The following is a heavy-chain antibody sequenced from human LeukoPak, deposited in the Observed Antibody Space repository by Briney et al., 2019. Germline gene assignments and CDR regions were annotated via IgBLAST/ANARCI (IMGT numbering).Heavy chain of an antibody. V-gene: IGHV1-18*03. J-gene: IGHJ4*02. D-gene: IGHD1-26*01. Sequence: GASVKVSCKASGYNFNSYGINWVRQAPGQGLEWMGWISAYDGNTNYAQKFQDRFTMTTDTFTSTVYMELSSLTSEDMAVYYCAKEGLKVGAPRNYFDYWGQGTLVTVSS. CDR1: GYNFNSYG. CDR3: AKEGLKVGAPRNYFDY. CDR2: ISAYDGNT.